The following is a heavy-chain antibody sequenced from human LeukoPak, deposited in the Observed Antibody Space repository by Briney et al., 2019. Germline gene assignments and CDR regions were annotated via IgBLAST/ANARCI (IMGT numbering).Heavy chain of an antibody. CDR3: ASTVVSAFDI. V-gene: IGHV3-30*14. CDR2: ISYDGSNK. Sequence: GGSLRLSCAASGFTFSSYAMHWVRQAPGKGLEWVAVISYDGSNKYYADSVKGRFTISRDNSKNTLYLQMNSLRAEDTAVYYCASTVVSAFDIWGQGTMVTVSS. D-gene: IGHD4-23*01. J-gene: IGHJ3*02. CDR1: GFTFSSYA.